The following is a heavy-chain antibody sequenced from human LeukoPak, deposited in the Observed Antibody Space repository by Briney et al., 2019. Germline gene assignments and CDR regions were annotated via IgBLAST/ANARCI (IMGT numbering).Heavy chain of an antibody. J-gene: IGHJ4*02. CDR2: ISSSSSTI. CDR1: GFTFSSYS. V-gene: IGHV3-48*01. Sequence: PGGSLRLSCAASGFTFSSYSMNWVRQAPGKGLECVSYISSSSSTIYYADSVKGRFTISRDNAKNSLYLQMNSLRAEDTAVYYCARGPSNRFCSSTSCYPPFFYWGQGTRVTVSS. CDR3: ARGPSNRFCSSTSCYPPFFY. D-gene: IGHD2-2*01.